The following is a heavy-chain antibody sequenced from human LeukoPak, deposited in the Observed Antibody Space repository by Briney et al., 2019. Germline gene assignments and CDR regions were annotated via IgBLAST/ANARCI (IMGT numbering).Heavy chain of an antibody. D-gene: IGHD3-3*01. CDR2: INPSGGST. CDR1: GYTFTSYY. Sequence: ASVTVSCKASGYTFTSYYMHWVRQAPGQGLEWMGIINPSGGSTSYAQKFQGRVTMTRDTSTSTVYMELSSLRSEDTAVYYCARMRRVTIFGVVMNWFDPWGQGTLVTVSS. J-gene: IGHJ5*02. V-gene: IGHV1-46*01. CDR3: ARMRRVTIFGVVMNWFDP.